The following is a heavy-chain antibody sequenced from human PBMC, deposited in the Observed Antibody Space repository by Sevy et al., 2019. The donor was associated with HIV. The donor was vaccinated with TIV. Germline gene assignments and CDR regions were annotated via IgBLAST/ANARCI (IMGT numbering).Heavy chain of an antibody. V-gene: IGHV1-46*01. Sequence: ASVKVSCKASGYTFTSYYMHWVRQAPGQGLEWMGIINPSGGSTSYAQKFQGRVTMTSDTSTSTVYMELSSLRSEDTAVYYCARDHTVIGSNWYGAFDIWGQGTMVTVSS. CDR1: GYTFTSYY. CDR2: INPSGGST. CDR3: ARDHTVIGSNWYGAFDI. J-gene: IGHJ3*02. D-gene: IGHD6-13*01.